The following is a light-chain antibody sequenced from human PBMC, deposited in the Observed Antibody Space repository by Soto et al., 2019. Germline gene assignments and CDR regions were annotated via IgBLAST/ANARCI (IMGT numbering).Light chain of an antibody. CDR3: CSYAGTSYV. J-gene: IGLJ1*01. CDR1: SSDVGSYNI. V-gene: IGLV2-23*02. CDR2: EVS. Sequence: QSVLTQPASVSGSPGQSITISCTGTSSDVGSYNIVSWYQQHPGKAPKLMIYEVSKRPSGVSNRFSGSKSGNTASLTISGLQAEDEADYYCCSYAGTSYVFGSGTKVTVL.